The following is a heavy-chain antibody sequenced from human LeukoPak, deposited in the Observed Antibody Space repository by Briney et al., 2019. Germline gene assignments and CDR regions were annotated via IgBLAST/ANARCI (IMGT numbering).Heavy chain of an antibody. D-gene: IGHD6-6*01. J-gene: IGHJ6*03. CDR1: GGSMSINNYY. Sequence: SETLSLTCTVSGGSMSINNYYWAWIRQPPGKGLEWIGSIYYTGTTYYNPSLKNRVTISVDTSKNQFSLKLSSVTAADTAVYYSARGPRIAARPLDYYMDVWGKGTTVTVSS. V-gene: IGHV4-39*07. CDR2: IYYTGTT. CDR3: ARGPRIAARPLDYYMDV.